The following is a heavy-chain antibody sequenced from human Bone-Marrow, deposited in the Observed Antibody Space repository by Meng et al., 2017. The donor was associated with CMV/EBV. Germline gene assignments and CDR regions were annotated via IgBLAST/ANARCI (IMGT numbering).Heavy chain of an antibody. Sequence: GGSLRLSCAASGFTFSSYSMNWVRQAPGKGLEWVAFIRYDGSNKYYADSVKGRFTISRDNSKNTLYLQMNSLRAEDTAVYYCASRGATGTPYWGQGTLVTVSS. V-gene: IGHV3-30*02. CDR2: IRYDGSNK. D-gene: IGHD1-26*01. CDR3: ASRGATGTPY. CDR1: GFTFSSYS. J-gene: IGHJ4*02.